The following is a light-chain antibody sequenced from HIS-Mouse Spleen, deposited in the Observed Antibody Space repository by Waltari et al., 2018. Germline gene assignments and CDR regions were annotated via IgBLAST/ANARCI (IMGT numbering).Light chain of an antibody. CDR1: SSDVVSYNL. CDR3: CSYAGSSTWV. CDR2: ESS. J-gene: IGLJ3*02. Sequence: QSALTQPAFVSGSPGQSITISCTGTSSDVVSYNLFSWYHQHPGKAPKLMIYESSKRPSGIANRFSGSKSGNTASLTISGLQAEDEADYYCCSYAGSSTWVFGGGTKLTVL. V-gene: IGLV2-23*01.